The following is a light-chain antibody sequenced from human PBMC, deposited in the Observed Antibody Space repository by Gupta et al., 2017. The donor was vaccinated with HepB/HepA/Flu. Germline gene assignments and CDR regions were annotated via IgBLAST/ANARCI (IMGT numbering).Light chain of an antibody. CDR3: QQYVTDPLT. CDR2: KAS. J-gene: IGKJ4*01. V-gene: IGKV1-5*03. CDR1: QSISGW. Sequence: DTQMTQSPATLSASVGDRVTVTCRASQSISGWLAWYQQKPGKAPKLLIHKASSLESGVPSRFSGSGSGTECTLTISSLQPDDFAIDFCQQYVTDPLTFGGGTKVEI.